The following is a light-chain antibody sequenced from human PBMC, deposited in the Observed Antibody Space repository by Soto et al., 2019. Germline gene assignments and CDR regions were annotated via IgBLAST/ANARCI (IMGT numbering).Light chain of an antibody. V-gene: IGKV3-20*01. J-gene: IGKJ1*01. CDR1: QSVTSTY. Sequence: EIVLTQSPGTLSLSPGERATLSCRASQSVTSTYLAWYQQKPSQAPRLLIYDASTRAPGVPDRFSGSGSGTDFTLSISRLEPEDFAVYFCQQFDGSPWTFGQGTKVEMK. CDR3: QQFDGSPWT. CDR2: DAS.